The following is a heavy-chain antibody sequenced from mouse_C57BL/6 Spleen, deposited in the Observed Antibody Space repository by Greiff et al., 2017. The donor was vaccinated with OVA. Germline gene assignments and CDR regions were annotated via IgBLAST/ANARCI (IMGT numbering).Heavy chain of an antibody. CDR1: GYTFTSYG. V-gene: IGHV1-81*01. CDR3: VDGTSHY. CDR2: IYPRSGNT. Sequence: QVQLQQSGAELARPGASVKLSCKASGYTFTSYGISWVKQRTGQGLEWIGEIYPRSGNTYYNEKFKGKATLTADKSSSTAYMELRSLTSEDSAVYFCVDGTSHYWGQGTTLTVSS. J-gene: IGHJ2*01. D-gene: IGHD1-3*01.